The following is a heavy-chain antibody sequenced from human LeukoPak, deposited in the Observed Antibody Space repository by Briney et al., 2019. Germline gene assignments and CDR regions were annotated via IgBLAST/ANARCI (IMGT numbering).Heavy chain of an antibody. J-gene: IGHJ4*02. CDR2: IYYSGST. V-gene: IGHV4-39*07. D-gene: IGHD1-1*01. CDR3: ARDSTRNAIN. CDR1: GGSISTSNYY. Sequence: SETLSLTCTVSGGSISTSNYYWGWIRQPPGKGLEWIGSIYYSGSTYYNPSLKSRVTISVDTSKNQFSLKLSSVTAADTAVYYCARDSTRNAINWGQGTLVTVSS.